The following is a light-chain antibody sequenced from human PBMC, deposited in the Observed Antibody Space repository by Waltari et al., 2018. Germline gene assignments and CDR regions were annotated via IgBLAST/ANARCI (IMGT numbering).Light chain of an antibody. CDR2: EVS. Sequence: QSALTQPPSASGSPGQSVTISCTGTSSDVGAYQYVSWYQQHQGKAPKLLIYEVSKRASGVPDRFSGSKSGNTASLTVSGLQAEDEADYYCASRGASKVFGGGTKLTVL. CDR3: ASRGASKV. J-gene: IGLJ2*01. CDR1: SSDVGAYQY. V-gene: IGLV2-8*01.